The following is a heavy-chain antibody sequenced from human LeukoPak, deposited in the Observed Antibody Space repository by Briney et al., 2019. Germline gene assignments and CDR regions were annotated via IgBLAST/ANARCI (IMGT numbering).Heavy chain of an antibody. J-gene: IGHJ4*02. V-gene: IGHV1-24*01. CDR1: GYTLTVLS. CDR2: FDPEDGDT. D-gene: IGHD3-22*01. CDR3: ARAGPYYYDSSGCDY. Sequence: ASVKVFCKVSGYTLTVLSMHWVRQAPGKGLEGMGGFDPEDGDTIYAQKFQGRVTMTEDTSTDTAYMELSSLRSEDTAVYYCARAGPYYYDSSGCDYWGQGTLVTVSS.